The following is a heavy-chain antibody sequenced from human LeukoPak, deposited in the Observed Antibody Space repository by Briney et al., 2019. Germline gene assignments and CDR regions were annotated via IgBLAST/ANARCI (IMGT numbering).Heavy chain of an antibody. Sequence: GGSLRLSCAASGFTFSSYWMHWVRQAPGKGLVWVSRINTDGSSTSYADSVKGRFTISRDNAKNTLYLQMNSLRAEDTAVYYCARVVIAAAEEFFDYWGQGTLVTASS. V-gene: IGHV3-74*01. D-gene: IGHD6-13*01. J-gene: IGHJ4*02. CDR1: GFTFSSYW. CDR2: INTDGSST. CDR3: ARVVIAAAEEFFDY.